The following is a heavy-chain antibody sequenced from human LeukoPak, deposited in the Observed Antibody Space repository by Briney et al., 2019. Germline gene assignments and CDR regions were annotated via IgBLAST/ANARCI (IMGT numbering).Heavy chain of an antibody. CDR1: GFTFSSYE. V-gene: IGHV3-21*01. J-gene: IGHJ5*02. Sequence: GGSLRLSCAASGFTFSSYEINCVRQPPGKWLEWVSSISSSSRYIYYADSVKGRFTISRDNARNSLYLQMNSLRAEDTAVDYCARDASGFDPWGQGTLVTVSS. CDR3: ARDASGFDP. CDR2: ISSSSRYI.